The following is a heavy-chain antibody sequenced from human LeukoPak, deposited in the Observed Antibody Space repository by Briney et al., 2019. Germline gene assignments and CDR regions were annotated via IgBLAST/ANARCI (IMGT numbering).Heavy chain of an antibody. CDR1: GYTFTNYA. D-gene: IGHD6-6*01. V-gene: IGHV1-18*01. CDR3: ARDGISYSSSSGPSAY. Sequence: ASVKVSCKASGYTFTNYAMNWVRQAPGQGLEWMGWISAYNGNTNYAQKLQGRVTMTTDTSTSTAYMELRSLRSDDTAVYYCARDGISYSSSSGPSAYWGQGTLVTVSS. CDR2: ISAYNGNT. J-gene: IGHJ4*02.